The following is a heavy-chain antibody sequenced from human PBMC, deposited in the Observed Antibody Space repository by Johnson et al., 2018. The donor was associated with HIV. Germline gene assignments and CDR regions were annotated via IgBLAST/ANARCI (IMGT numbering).Heavy chain of an antibody. CDR2: IGTAGDT. D-gene: IGHD3-16*01. CDR1: GFTVSSNY. CDR3: AKPMGGDDAFDI. Sequence: VQLVESGGGVVQPGRSLRLSCAASGFTVSSNYMSWVRQAPGKGLEWVSGIGTAGDTYYPGSVKGRFTISRENAKNSLYLQMNSLRAGDTAVYYCAKPMGGDDAFDIWGQGTTVTVS. J-gene: IGHJ3*02. V-gene: IGHV3-13*01.